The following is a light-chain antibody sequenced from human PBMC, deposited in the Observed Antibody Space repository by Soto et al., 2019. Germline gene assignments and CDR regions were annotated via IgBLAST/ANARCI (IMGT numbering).Light chain of an antibody. CDR2: GAT. CDR1: QSVSDN. CDR3: QQYDEWPRT. V-gene: IGKV3-15*01. J-gene: IGKJ1*01. Sequence: EIVMTQSPATLSVSPGERAALSCRASQSVSDNLAWYQQRPGQAPRLLVSGATVRATGIPARFSGRGSGTQFTLTINGLQSEDFAVYYCQQYDEWPRTFGQGTKVEI.